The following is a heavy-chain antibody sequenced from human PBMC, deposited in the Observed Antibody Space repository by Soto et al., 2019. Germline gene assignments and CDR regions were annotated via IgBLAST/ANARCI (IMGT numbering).Heavy chain of an antibody. J-gene: IGHJ4*02. CDR1: GGTFSSYS. CDR3: ARDGGRHSGGIDY. Sequence: QVQLVQSGAEVKKPGSSVKVSCKASGGTFSSYSINWVRQAPGQGLEWMGEIIPIFGTANYAQKFQGRGTITADESTRTAYMELSSLRSEDTAVYYCARDGGRHSGGIDYWGQGTRVTVSS. CDR2: IIPIFGTA. V-gene: IGHV1-69*01. D-gene: IGHD1-26*01.